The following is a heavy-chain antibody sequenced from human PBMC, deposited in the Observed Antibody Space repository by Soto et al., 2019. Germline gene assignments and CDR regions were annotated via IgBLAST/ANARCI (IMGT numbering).Heavy chain of an antibody. Sequence: QAGGSLRLSCAASGFTFSSYAMHWVRQAPGKGLEWVAVISYDGSNKYYADSVKGRFTISRDNSKNTLYLQMNSLRAEDTAVYYCARDQNSIAARHVMPIRYYYGMDVWGQGTTVTVSS. CDR1: GFTFSSYA. D-gene: IGHD6-6*01. CDR3: ARDQNSIAARHVMPIRYYYGMDV. V-gene: IGHV3-30-3*01. CDR2: ISYDGSNK. J-gene: IGHJ6*02.